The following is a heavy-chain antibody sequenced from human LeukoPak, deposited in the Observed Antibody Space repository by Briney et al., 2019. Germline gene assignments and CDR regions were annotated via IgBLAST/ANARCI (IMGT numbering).Heavy chain of an antibody. J-gene: IGHJ4*02. CDR2: INPNNGVT. D-gene: IGHD5-24*01. V-gene: IGHV1-2*02. CDR3: APRAMATNMGLEY. Sequence: ASVTVSCKASGYTFTDYYLHWVRQAPGQGLEWMGWINPNNGVTNSTQKFQGRVTMTTDASISTAYMVRNTLTSDDTAVYYCAPRAMATNMGLEYWGQGTLVTVSS. CDR1: GYTFTDYY.